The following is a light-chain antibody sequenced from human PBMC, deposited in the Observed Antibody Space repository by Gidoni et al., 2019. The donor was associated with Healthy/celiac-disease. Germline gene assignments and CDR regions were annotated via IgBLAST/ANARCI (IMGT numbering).Light chain of an antibody. CDR2: KVS. CDR1: QILVYSDGNTY. Sequence: DVVMTQSPLSLPVTLGQQASISCRSSQILVYSDGNTYLNWFQQRPGQSPRRLIYKVSNRDAGVPDRFSGSGAGTDFTLKISRVEAEDVGVYYCMQGTHWLPWTFGQGTKVEIK. CDR3: MQGTHWLPWT. V-gene: IGKV2-30*01. J-gene: IGKJ1*01.